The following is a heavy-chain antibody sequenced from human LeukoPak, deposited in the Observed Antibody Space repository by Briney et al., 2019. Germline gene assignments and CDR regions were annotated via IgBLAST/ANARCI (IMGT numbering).Heavy chain of an antibody. V-gene: IGHV3-7*01. CDR2: IKEDGSEK. J-gene: IGHJ4*02. CDR1: GFSFSNHW. Sequence: PGGSLRLSCPASGFSFSNHWMTSVRQAPGKGLPSVANIKEDGSEKYYVDSLKGRFTISRDNAKNSLFLQMSSLRADDTAVYYCVREVKAAVTDFDYWGQGTLVTVSS. CDR3: VREVKAAVTDFDY. D-gene: IGHD6-13*01.